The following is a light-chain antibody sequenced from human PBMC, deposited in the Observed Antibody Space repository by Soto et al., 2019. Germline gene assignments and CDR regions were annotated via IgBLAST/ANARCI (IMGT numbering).Light chain of an antibody. CDR3: QQYNSLWT. J-gene: IGKJ1*01. CDR1: QSISSW. Sequence: DIQMTQSPSTLSASVGERVTITCRASQSISSWLAWYQQKPGKAPKLLIYKAASLESGVPSSISGSASGTEITLTISSLPPDDVATYYYQQYNSLWTFGQGTKVEIK. CDR2: KAA. V-gene: IGKV1-5*03.